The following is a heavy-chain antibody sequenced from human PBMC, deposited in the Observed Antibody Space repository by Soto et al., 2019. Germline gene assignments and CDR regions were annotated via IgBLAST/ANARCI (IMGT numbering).Heavy chain of an antibody. D-gene: IGHD5-18*01. CDR1: GGSISSSSYY. CDR2: IYYSGST. Sequence: PSGTLSLTCTVSGGSISSSSYYWGWIRQPPGKGLEWIGSIYYSGSTYYNPSLKSRVTISVDTSKNQFSLKLSSVTAADTAVYYCARHMSKRLNVDTAMVIWFDPWGQGTLVTVSS. CDR3: ARHMSKRLNVDTAMVIWFDP. J-gene: IGHJ5*02. V-gene: IGHV4-39*01.